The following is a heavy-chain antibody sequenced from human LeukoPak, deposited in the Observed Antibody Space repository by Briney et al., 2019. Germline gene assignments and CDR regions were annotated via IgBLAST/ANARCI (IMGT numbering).Heavy chain of an antibody. D-gene: IGHD4-23*01. CDR3: ARHIQAETAVKDIDY. Sequence: SETLSLTCAVYGGSFSGYYWSWIRQPPGKGLEWIGEINHSGSTNYNPSLKSRVTISVDTSKNQFSLKLSSVTAADTAVYYCARHIQAETAVKDIDYWGQGTLVTVSS. CDR2: INHSGST. CDR1: GGSFSGYY. J-gene: IGHJ4*02. V-gene: IGHV4-34*01.